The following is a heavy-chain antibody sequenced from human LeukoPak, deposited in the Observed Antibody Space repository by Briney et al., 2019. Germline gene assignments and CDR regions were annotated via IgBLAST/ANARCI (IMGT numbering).Heavy chain of an antibody. V-gene: IGHV3-21*01. D-gene: IGHD6-19*01. J-gene: IGHJ4*02. CDR1: GFTFSSYA. CDR2: ISSSSSYI. Sequence: GGSLRLSCAAFGFTFSSYAMSWVRQAPGKGLEWVSSISSSSSYIYYADSVKGRFTISRDNAKNSLYLQMNSLRAEDTAVYYCARTAVAGIKGAGGYWGQGTLVTVSS. CDR3: ARTAVAGIKGAGGY.